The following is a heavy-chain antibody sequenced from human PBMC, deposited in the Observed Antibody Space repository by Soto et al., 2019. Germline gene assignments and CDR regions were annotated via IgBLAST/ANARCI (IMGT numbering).Heavy chain of an antibody. CDR3: ARHAVVPAAMGYYYGMDV. J-gene: IGHJ6*02. D-gene: IGHD2-2*01. Sequence: SGTLSLTCTVSGGSISSSSYYWGWIRQPPGRGLEWIGSIYYSGSTYYNPSLKSRVTISVDTSKNQFSLKLSSVTAADTAVYYCARHAVVPAAMGYYYGMDVWGQGTTVTVSS. CDR1: GGSISSSSYY. CDR2: IYYSGST. V-gene: IGHV4-39*01.